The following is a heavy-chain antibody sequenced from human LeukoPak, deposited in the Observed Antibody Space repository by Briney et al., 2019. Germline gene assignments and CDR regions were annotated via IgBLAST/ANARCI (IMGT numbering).Heavy chain of an antibody. V-gene: IGHV1-46*01. J-gene: IGHJ4*02. CDR2: INPSAGDT. D-gene: IGHD1-26*01. Sequence: ASVKVSCKASGYTVTLYSVLWVTQAPGQGLEWMGLINPSAGDTTYAQKFQGTVTMTRAPSASTVYMELSSLRSGDTTVDFCPIYSGSYWTLGYWGQGTLVTVSS. CDR1: GYTVTLYS. CDR3: PIYSGSYWTLGY.